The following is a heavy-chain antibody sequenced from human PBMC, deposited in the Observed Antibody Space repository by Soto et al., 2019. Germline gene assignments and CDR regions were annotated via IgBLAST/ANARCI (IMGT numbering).Heavy chain of an antibody. V-gene: IGHV1-69*13. CDR3: ARLSEAYCSGGHCYVQH. CDR2: IIPMFGTT. D-gene: IGHD2-15*01. CDR1: EGTLSSYS. J-gene: IGHJ1*01. Sequence: SVKVSCKASEGTLSSYSFSWVRQAPGEGLEWIGGIIPMFGTTDYTQKFRGKVTISADESTKTTYMEVSSLKPEDTAVYYCARLSEAYCSGGHCYVQHWG.